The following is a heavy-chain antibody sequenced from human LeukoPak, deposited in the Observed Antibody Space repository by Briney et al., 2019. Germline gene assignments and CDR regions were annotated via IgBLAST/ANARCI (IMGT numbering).Heavy chain of an antibody. CDR3: ARRYYDSSDFDY. CDR2: MNPNSGNT. CDR1: GYTFTSYD. J-gene: IGHJ4*02. D-gene: IGHD3-22*01. Sequence: ASVKVSCKASGYTFTSYDINWVRQATGQGLEWMGWMNPNSGNTGYAQKFQGRVTMTRNTSISTAYMELRSLRSDDTAVYYCARRYYDSSDFDYWGQGTLVTVSS. V-gene: IGHV1-8*01.